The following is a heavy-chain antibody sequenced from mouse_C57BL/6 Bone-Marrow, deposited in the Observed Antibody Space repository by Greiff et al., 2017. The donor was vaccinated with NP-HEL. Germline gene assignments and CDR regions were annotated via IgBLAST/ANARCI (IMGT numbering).Heavy chain of an antibody. CDR1: GFTFSSYA. CDR3: AREGFYYYGSGDFDV. CDR2: ISDGGSYT. V-gene: IGHV5-4*01. J-gene: IGHJ1*03. Sequence: EVMLVESGGGLVKPGGSLKLSCAASGFTFSSYAMSWVRQTPEKRLEWVATISDGGSYTYYPDNVKGRFTISRDNAKNNLYLQMSHLKSEDTAMYYCAREGFYYYGSGDFDVWGTGTTVTVSS. D-gene: IGHD1-1*01.